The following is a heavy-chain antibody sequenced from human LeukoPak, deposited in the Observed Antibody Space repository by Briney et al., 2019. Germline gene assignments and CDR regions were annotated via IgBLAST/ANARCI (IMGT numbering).Heavy chain of an antibody. J-gene: IGHJ4*02. CDR1: GFIFSNYG. CDR2: ISASGSAT. D-gene: IGHD4-17*01. Sequence: PGGSLRLSCAASGFIFSNYGMNWVRQAPGKGLEWVAAISASGSATSYADSVRGRFTISRDNSKNTLYLQMNSLRAEDTAVYYCSGPGYGSPISNFDYWGQGTLVTVSS. V-gene: IGHV3-23*01. CDR3: SGPGYGSPISNFDY.